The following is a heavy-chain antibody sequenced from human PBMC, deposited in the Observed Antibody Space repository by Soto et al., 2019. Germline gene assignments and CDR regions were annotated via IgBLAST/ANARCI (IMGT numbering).Heavy chain of an antibody. J-gene: IGHJ1*01. Sequence: QVTLKESRPVLVNPTETLTLTCTVSGFSLSTPKVGVSWIRQPPGTALEWLAHIFSNDEKSYNTSLNTRLTISKDTSKDRVVLTMTNMDPVDTATYYCARSCRYKYDFSFWGQGTLVTVSS. CDR2: IFSNDEK. CDR1: GFSLSTPKVG. V-gene: IGHV2-26*01. D-gene: IGHD1-1*01. CDR3: ARSCRYKYDFSF.